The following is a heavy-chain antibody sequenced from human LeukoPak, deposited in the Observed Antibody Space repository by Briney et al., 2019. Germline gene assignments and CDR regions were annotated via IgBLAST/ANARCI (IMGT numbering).Heavy chain of an antibody. J-gene: IGHJ4*02. CDR1: GFTFSSYW. CDR3: AKVHDIVVVPAAIFDY. D-gene: IGHD2-2*01. Sequence: GGSLRLSCAASGFTFSSYWMSWVRQAPGKGLEWVANIKQDGSEKYYVDSVKGRFTISRDNAKNSLYLQMNSLRAEDTAVYYCAKVHDIVVVPAAIFDYWGQGTLVTVSS. V-gene: IGHV3-7*03. CDR2: IKQDGSEK.